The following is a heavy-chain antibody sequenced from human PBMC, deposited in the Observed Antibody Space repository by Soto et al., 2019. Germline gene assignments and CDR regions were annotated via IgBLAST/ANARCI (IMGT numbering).Heavy chain of an antibody. J-gene: IGHJ4*02. V-gene: IGHV3-23*01. CDR1: GFTFNNYA. CDR2: ISNTGGAT. CDR3: AKDRLAGNFDY. Sequence: EVQLLDSGGGLVQPGGSLGLSCAASGFTFNNYAMNWVRQAPGMGREWVATISNTGGATYYADSVKGRFTISRDNSKNTLYLQMSSMRVEDTAVYYCAKDRLAGNFDYCGQGTQVTVSS.